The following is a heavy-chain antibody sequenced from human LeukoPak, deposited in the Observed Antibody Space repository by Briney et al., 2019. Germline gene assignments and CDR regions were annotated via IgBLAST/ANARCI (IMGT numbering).Heavy chain of an antibody. D-gene: IGHD3-9*01. CDR2: MNPNSGNT. CDR3: ARVVEYYDILTGYSPDAFDI. V-gene: IGHV1-8*01. Sequence: ASVKVSCKASGYTFTSYDINWVRQATGQGLEWMGWMNPNSGNTGYAQKFQGRVTMTRNTSISIAYMELSSLRSEDTAVYYCARVVEYYDILTGYSPDAFDIWGQGTMVTVSS. J-gene: IGHJ3*02. CDR1: GYTFTSYD.